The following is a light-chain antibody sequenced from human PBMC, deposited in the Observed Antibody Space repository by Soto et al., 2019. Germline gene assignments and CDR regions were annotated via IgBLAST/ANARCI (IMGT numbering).Light chain of an antibody. CDR1: SSDVGVSRS. V-gene: IGLV2-11*01. CDR2: DVT. J-gene: IGLJ1*01. CDR3: CSYEGRFF. Sequence: QSVLTQPRSVSGSPGQSVTISCTGTSSDVGVSRSVSWYQQHPGKAPKLIISDVTKRPSGVPYRLSGSKFGNMASLTISGLQAAYEADYYCCSYEGRFFFGTVTKLTVL.